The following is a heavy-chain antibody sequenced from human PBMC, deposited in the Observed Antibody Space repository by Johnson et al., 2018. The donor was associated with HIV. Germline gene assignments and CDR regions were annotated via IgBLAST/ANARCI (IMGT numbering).Heavy chain of an antibody. CDR2: ISWNSGTI. D-gene: IGHD1-26*01. V-gene: IGHV3-9*01. CDR3: AKGIKKELGEDDAFDI. CDR1: GFTFDDYA. J-gene: IGHJ3*02. Sequence: VQLVESGGGLVQPGRSLRLSCAASGFTFDDYAMHWVRQAPGKGLEWVSGISWNSGTIGYADSVKGRFTISRDNAKNSLYLQMNSLRAEDTALYYCAKGIKKELGEDDAFDIWGQGTMVTVSS.